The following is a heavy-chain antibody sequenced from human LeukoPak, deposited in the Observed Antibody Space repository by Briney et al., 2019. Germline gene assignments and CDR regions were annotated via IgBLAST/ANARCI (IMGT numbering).Heavy chain of an antibody. CDR3: ARRQIAKGDYHNYYYYGMDV. V-gene: IGHV1-69*04. J-gene: IGHJ6*02. D-gene: IGHD4-17*01. CDR2: IIPILGIA. CDR1: GGTFSSYA. Sequence: GASVKVSCKASGGTFSSYAISWVRQAPGQGLEWMGRIIPILGIANYAQKFQGRVTITADKSTSTAYMELSSLRSEDTAVYYCARRQIAKGDYHNYYYYGMDVWGQGTTVTVSS.